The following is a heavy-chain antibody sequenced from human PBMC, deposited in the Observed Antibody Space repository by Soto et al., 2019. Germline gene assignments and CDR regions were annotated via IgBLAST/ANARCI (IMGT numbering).Heavy chain of an antibody. CDR2: ISSGSSTI. CDR1: GFTFSRYS. CDR3: ASQRVPFAFDI. Sequence: EVQLVESGGALVQPGGSLRLSCAASGFTFSRYSMNWVRQAPGKGLEWVSYISSGSSTIYYADSVKGRFTISRDNAKNSLYLQMTSLRDEDTAVYYCASQRVPFAFDIWGQGTMVTASS. V-gene: IGHV3-48*02. J-gene: IGHJ3*02.